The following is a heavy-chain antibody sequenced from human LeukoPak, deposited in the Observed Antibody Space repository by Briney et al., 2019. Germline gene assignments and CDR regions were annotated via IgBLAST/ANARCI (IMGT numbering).Heavy chain of an antibody. V-gene: IGHV4-39*07. D-gene: IGHD3-9*01. Sequence: TSETLSLTCTVSGGSISSSSYYWGWIRQPPGKGLEWIGSIYYSGSTYYNPSLKSRVTISVDTSKNQFSLKLSSVTAADTAVYYCARGDYDILTDTDAFDIWGQGTMVTVSS. J-gene: IGHJ3*02. CDR3: ARGDYDILTDTDAFDI. CDR2: IYYSGST. CDR1: GGSISSSSYY.